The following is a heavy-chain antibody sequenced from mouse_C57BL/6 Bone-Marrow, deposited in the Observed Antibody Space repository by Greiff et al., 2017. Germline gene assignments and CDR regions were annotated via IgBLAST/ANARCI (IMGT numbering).Heavy chain of an antibody. J-gene: IGHJ1*03. D-gene: IGHD1-1*01. CDR2: INPNNGGT. CDR1: GYTFTDYY. CDR3: ARDYVDWYFDV. V-gene: IGHV1-26*01. Sequence: VQLQQSGPELVKPGASVKISCKASGYTFTDYYMNWVKQSHGKSLEWIGDINPNNGGTSYNQKFKGKATLTVDKSSSTAYMELRSLTSEDSAGYYCARDYVDWYFDVWGTGTTVTVSS.